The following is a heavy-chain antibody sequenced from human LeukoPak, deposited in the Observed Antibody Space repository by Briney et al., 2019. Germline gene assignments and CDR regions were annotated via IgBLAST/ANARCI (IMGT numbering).Heavy chain of an antibody. CDR1: GGSISSDY. CDR2: ISYSGNT. V-gene: IGHV4-59*01. D-gene: IGHD4-17*01. J-gene: IGHJ5*02. CDR3: ARGSDYGDYVFAPFFDP. Sequence: SETLSLTCSVSGGSISSDYWSWIRQPPGKGLEWIGYISYSGNTNYNPSLNSRVTISLDTSKNQFSLQLSSVTAADTAMYFCARGSDYGDYVFAPFFDPWGQGILVTVSS.